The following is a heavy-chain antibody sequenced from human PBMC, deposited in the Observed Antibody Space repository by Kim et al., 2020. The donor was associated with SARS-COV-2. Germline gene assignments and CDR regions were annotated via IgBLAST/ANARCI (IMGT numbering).Heavy chain of an antibody. J-gene: IGHJ6*03. CDR2: IIPILGIA. D-gene: IGHD6-13*01. CDR1: GGTFSSYA. V-gene: IGHV1-69*04. CDR3: ARGALWRVWAAAGSGLYYYMDV. Sequence: SVKVSCKASGGTFSSYAISWVRQAPGQGLEWMGRIIPILGIANYAQKFQGRVTITADKSTSTAYMELSSLRSEDTAVYYCARGALWRVWAAAGSGLYYYMDVWGKGTTVTVSS.